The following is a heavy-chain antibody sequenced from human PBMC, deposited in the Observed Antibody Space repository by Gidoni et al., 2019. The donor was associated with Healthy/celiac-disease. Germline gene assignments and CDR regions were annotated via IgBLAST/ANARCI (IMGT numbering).Heavy chain of an antibody. CDR3: ARRDYGGWFDP. D-gene: IGHD4-17*01. Sequence: QVQLVQSGAEVKKPGASVKVSCKASGYTFTSDGISWVRHAPGQWLEWMGWISADNVNKNYAQKRQGRGTRTTDTSTSTAYMELRSLRSDDTAGYYCARRDYGGWFDPWGQGTLVTVSS. CDR2: ISADNVNK. V-gene: IGHV1-18*01. J-gene: IGHJ5*02. CDR1: GYTFTSDG.